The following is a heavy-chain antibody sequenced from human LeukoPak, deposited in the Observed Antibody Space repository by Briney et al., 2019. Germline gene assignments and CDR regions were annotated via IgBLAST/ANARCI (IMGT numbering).Heavy chain of an antibody. D-gene: IGHD3-10*01. V-gene: IGHV3-23*01. CDR3: AKHITMVRGVILSC. J-gene: IGHJ4*02. CDR2: ISGSGGST. CDR1: GFTFSSYA. Sequence: GGSLRLSCAASGFTFSSYAMSWVRQAPGKGLEWVSAISGSGGSTYYADSVKGRFTISRDNSKNTLYLQMNSLRAEDTAVYYCAKHITMVRGVILSCWGQGTLVTVSS.